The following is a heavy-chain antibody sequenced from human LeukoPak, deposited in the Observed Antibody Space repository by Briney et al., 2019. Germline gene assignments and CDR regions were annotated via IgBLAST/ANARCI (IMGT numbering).Heavy chain of an antibody. CDR1: GFTFGSYS. CDR2: ISSSSSYI. Sequence: GGSLRLSCAASGFTFGSYSMNWVRQAPGKGLEWVSSISSSSSYIYYADSVKGRFTISRDNAKNSLYLQMNSLRAEDTAVYYCARVLGDDRDIWGQGTMVTVSS. V-gene: IGHV3-21*01. CDR3: ARVLGDDRDI. J-gene: IGHJ3*02. D-gene: IGHD2-21*02.